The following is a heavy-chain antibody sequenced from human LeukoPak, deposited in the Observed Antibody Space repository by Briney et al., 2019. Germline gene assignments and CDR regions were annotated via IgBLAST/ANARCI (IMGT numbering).Heavy chain of an antibody. CDR1: GFTFSAYN. J-gene: IGHJ4*02. D-gene: IGHD3-22*01. Sequence: PGGSLRLSCAASGFTFSAYNMNWVRQAPGKGLEWLSSISPNSGYISYADSVKGRFTISRDNAKNSLFLQMNSLRAEDTAVYYCASLDNWGQGTLVTVSS. V-gene: IGHV3-21*01. CDR3: ASLDN. CDR2: ISPNSGYI.